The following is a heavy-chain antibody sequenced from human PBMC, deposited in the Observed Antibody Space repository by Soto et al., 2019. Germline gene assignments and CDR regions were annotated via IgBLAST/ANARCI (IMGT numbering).Heavy chain of an antibody. CDR1: GGTFSTYA. V-gene: IGHV1-69*01. CDR2: VIPLFNTP. D-gene: IGHD1-7*01. J-gene: IGHJ6*02. CDR3: ALASKVELLGYFYGMDV. Sequence: QVQLVQSGAEVKKPGSSAKVSCKAPGGTFSTYAITWVRQAPGQGFEWMGGVIPLFNTPDYAQKFQGRLNNTADQSTRTGYLGLSGLRSEGTAVFFCALASKVELLGYFYGMDVWGQGTTVTVSS.